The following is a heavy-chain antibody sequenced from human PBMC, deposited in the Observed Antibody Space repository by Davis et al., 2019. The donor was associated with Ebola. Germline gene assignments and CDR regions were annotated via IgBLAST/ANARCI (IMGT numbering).Heavy chain of an antibody. J-gene: IGHJ4*02. V-gene: IGHV4-34*01. CDR3: ARGRWFDY. Sequence: SETLSLTCTVSGGSISGYYWSWIRQPPGKGLEWIGEINHSGSTNYNPSLKSRVTISVDTSKNQFSLKLSSVTAADTAVYYCARGRWFDYWGQGTLVTVSS. CDR1: GGSISGYY. CDR2: INHSGST. D-gene: IGHD6-13*01.